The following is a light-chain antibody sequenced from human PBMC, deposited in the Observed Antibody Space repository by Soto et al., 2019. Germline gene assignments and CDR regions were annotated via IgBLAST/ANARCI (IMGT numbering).Light chain of an antibody. CDR3: QQSYSTLGGT. CDR1: QTISSW. V-gene: IGKV1-5*03. Sequence: DIQMTQSPSTLSGSVGDRVTITCRASQTISSWLAWYQQKSGKAPKLLIYKASTLKSGVPSRFSGSGSGTEFTLTISSLQPEDFATYYCQQSYSTLGGTFGQGTKVDIK. CDR2: KAS. J-gene: IGKJ1*01.